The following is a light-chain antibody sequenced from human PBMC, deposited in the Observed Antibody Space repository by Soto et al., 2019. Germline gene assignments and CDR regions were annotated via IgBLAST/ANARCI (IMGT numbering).Light chain of an antibody. CDR2: AAS. CDR3: QRYYNAPFT. V-gene: IGKV1-27*01. CDR1: QGIKNY. Sequence: DIQVTQPPSSLSASVGDRVTITCRASQGIKNYLAWYQQKPGETPKLLIYAASTLESVIPPRFSGGGSGTDFTLTINSLQPEDVATYYCQRYYNAPFTFGGGTKVEIK. J-gene: IGKJ4*01.